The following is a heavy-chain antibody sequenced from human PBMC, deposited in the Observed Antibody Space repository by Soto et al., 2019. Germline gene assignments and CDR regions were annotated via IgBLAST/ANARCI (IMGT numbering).Heavy chain of an antibody. Sequence: EVHLVESGGGLVKPGGSLRLSCGASGFTFNNAWMSWVRQAPGKGLEWVGRIKSETDGGTGDYAAPVKGRFTISRDDSRNTLYLQMNSLKAEDTAVYYCTTDLKTGTERGKYDYWGQGTVVTVSS. J-gene: IGHJ4*02. CDR3: TTDLKTGTERGKYDY. CDR1: GFTFNNAW. CDR2: IKSETDGGTG. D-gene: IGHD1-1*01. V-gene: IGHV3-15*01.